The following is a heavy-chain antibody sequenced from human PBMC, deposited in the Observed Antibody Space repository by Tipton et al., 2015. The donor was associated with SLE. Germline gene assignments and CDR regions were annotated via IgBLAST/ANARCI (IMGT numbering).Heavy chain of an antibody. V-gene: IGHV3-48*03. CDR2: ISSSGNTI. Sequence: GSLRLSCAASGFTFSSYEMNWVRQAPGKGLEWLSYISSSGNTIYYADSVKGRFTISRDNAKNSLYLQMNNLRAEDTAVYYCARASNFLVGDPDYDVWSGYFSPLDYWGQGTLVTVSS. J-gene: IGHJ4*02. D-gene: IGHD3-3*01. CDR3: ARASNFLVGDPDYDVWSGYFSPLDY. CDR1: GFTFSSYE.